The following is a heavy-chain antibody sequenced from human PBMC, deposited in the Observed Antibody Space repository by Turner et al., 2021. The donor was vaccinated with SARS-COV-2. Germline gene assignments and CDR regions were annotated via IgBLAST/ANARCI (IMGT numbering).Heavy chain of an antibody. V-gene: IGHV3-7*03. CDR1: GLTFSSYW. D-gene: IGHD5-18*01. J-gene: IGHJ4*02. CDR3: ATGGYSYHH. CDR2: IKQDESEK. Sequence: EVQVVESGGGLVQPVRSVRLSCTVSGLTFSSYWMSWVRQAPGKGLEWVANIKQDESEKNYVDSVKGRFTISRDNAKNSLYLQMNSLRAEDTAVYYCATGGYSYHHWGQGTLVTVSS.